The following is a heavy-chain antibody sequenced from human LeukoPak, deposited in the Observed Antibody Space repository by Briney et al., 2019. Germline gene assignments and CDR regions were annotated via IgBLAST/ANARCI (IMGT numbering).Heavy chain of an antibody. Sequence: ESGPTLVNPTQTLTLTCTFSGFSLSTTGVGVGWIRQPPGKALEWLALIYWNDDKRYSPSLKSRLTITKDTSKNQVVLTMTNMDPVDTATYYCAHRRTGGNYFDYWGQGSLVTVSS. D-gene: IGHD1-1*01. V-gene: IGHV2-5*01. CDR1: GFSLSTTGVG. J-gene: IGHJ4*02. CDR2: IYWNDDK. CDR3: AHRRTGGNYFDY.